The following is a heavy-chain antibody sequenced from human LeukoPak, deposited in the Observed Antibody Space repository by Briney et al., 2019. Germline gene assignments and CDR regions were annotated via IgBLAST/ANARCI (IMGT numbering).Heavy chain of an antibody. CDR1: GYTFTSYD. Sequence: ASVKVSCKASGYTFTSYDINWVRQATGQGLEWMGWMNPNSGNTGYAQKFQGRVTMTRNTSISTAYMELSSLRSEDTAVYYCARIYCSSTSCYDGWFDPWGQGTLVTVSS. CDR2: MNPNSGNT. J-gene: IGHJ5*02. D-gene: IGHD2-2*01. CDR3: ARIYCSSTSCYDGWFDP. V-gene: IGHV1-8*01.